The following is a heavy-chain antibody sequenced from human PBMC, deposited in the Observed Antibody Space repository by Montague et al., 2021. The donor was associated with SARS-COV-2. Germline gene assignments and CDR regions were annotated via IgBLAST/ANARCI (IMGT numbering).Heavy chain of an antibody. Sequence: SLRLSCAASGFTFSSYAMSWVRQAPGKGLEWVSAISGSGGSTYYADSVKGRFTISRDNSKNTLYPQMNSLRAEDTAVYYCAKDLQSYYGSGSYIGDYYFDYWGQGTLVTVSS. CDR2: ISGSGGST. J-gene: IGHJ4*02. CDR1: GFTFSSYA. V-gene: IGHV3-23*01. D-gene: IGHD3-10*01. CDR3: AKDLQSYYGSGSYIGDYYFDY.